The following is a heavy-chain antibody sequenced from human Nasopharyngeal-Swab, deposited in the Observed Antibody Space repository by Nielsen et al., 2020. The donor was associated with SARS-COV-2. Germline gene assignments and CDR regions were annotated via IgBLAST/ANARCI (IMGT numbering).Heavy chain of an antibody. CDR2: IWYDGSNK. V-gene: IGHV3-33*01. Sequence: GESLKISCAASGFTFSSYGMHWVRQAPGKGLEWVAVIWYDGSNKYYADSVKGRSTISRDNSKNTLYLQMNSLRAEDTAVYYCARDSLGPDYYDSSGYSDYWGQGTLVTVSS. D-gene: IGHD3-22*01. CDR1: GFTFSSYG. J-gene: IGHJ4*02. CDR3: ARDSLGPDYYDSSGYSDY.